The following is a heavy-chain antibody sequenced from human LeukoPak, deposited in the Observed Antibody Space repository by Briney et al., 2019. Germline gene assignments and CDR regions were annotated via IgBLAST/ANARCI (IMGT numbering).Heavy chain of an antibody. V-gene: IGHV4-59*01. CDR3: ARGSGYIHMDV. J-gene: IGHJ6*04. D-gene: IGHD5-12*01. CDR2: IYYSGST. Sequence: SETLSLTCTVSSGSISTYYWNWIRQPPGKGLEWIGYIYYSGSTNYNPSLKRRVTISVDTSKNQFSLKLSSVTAADTAVYYCARGSGYIHMDVWGKGTTVTISS. CDR1: SGSISTYY.